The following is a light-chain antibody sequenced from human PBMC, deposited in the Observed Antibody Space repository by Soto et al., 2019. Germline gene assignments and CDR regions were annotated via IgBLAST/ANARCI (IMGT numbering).Light chain of an antibody. CDR1: QGISNW. J-gene: IGKJ4*01. CDR3: QQYDSYPLT. Sequence: DIQTTQSPSSVSASVRDRVSITFLASQGISNWLAWYQQKPGKAPKLLIYAASSLQSGVPSRFSGSGSGTDFTLTISSLQPEDFATYYCQQYDSYPLTFGGGTKVDVK. V-gene: IGKV1-12*01. CDR2: AAS.